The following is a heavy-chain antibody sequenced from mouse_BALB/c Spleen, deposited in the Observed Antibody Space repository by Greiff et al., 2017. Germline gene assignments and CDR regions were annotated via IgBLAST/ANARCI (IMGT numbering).Heavy chain of an antibody. V-gene: IGHV1-7*01. CDR1: GYTFTSYW. CDR2: INPSTGYT. D-gene: IGHD1-2*01. CDR3: ARGTTATFYYYAMDY. Sequence: QVQLQQSGAELAKPGASVKMSCKASGYTFTSYWMHWVKQRPGQGLEWIGYINPSTGYTEYNQKFKDKATLTADKSSSTAYMQLSSLTSEDSAVYYCARGTTATFYYYAMDYWGQGTSVTVSS. J-gene: IGHJ4*01.